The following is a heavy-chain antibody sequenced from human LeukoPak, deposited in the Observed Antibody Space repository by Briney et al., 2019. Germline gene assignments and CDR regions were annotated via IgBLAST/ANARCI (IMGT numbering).Heavy chain of an antibody. Sequence: GGSLRLSCAASGFSFATYAMTWVRQAPGKGLEWVSAIADSGGVTYYADSVKGRFTISRDNSKNTLYLQMNSLRAEDTAVYYCAKELGYCSSTSCYTLGYWGQGTLVTVSS. J-gene: IGHJ4*02. V-gene: IGHV3-23*01. CDR3: AKELGYCSSTSCYTLGY. CDR1: GFSFATYA. CDR2: IADSGGVT. D-gene: IGHD2-2*02.